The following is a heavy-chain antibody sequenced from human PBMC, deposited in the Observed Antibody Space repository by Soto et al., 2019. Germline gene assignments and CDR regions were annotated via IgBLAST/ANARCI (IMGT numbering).Heavy chain of an antibody. Sequence: QVHLQQSGAGLLKPSETLSLTCAVYGESFIGYYWTWIRQSPGKGLMWFGEINDGGSTNYNPSVKSRGTISIDTSKNQFSLKLTSVTAADTSVDYCARTDIVTTNWFDPWGQGTLVSVSS. CDR2: INDGGST. CDR3: ARTDIVTTNWFDP. V-gene: IGHV4-34*01. CDR1: GESFIGYY. J-gene: IGHJ5*02. D-gene: IGHD5-12*01.